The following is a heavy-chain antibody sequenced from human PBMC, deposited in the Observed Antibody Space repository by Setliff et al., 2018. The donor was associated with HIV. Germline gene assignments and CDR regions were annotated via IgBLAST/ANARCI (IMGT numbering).Heavy chain of an antibody. CDR2: INANSGHT. CDR3: ARDWNYVVDV. V-gene: IGHV1-18*01. CDR1: GGTFSSYA. J-gene: IGHJ6*04. Sequence: ASVKVSCKASGGTFSSYAISWVRQAPGQGLEWMGWINANSGHTNYAQKFQDRVTITADTSSTTAYMELSSLRSDDTAVYYCARDWNYVVDVWGKGTTVTVSS. D-gene: IGHD3-16*01.